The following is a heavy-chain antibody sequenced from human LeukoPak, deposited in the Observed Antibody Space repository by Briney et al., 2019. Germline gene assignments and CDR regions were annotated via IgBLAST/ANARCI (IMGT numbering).Heavy chain of an antibody. V-gene: IGHV3-74*01. J-gene: IGHJ4*02. CDR1: GFMFSRYW. D-gene: IGHD6-13*01. CDR2: IKSDGSST. Sequence: GGSLRLSCAASGFMFSRYWMHWVRQAPGKGPVWVSHIKSDGSSTTYADSVTGRFTISRDNAKSTLYLQMNSLRVEDTAVYYCVRDSSSWYYDYWGQGTLVTVSS. CDR3: VRDSSSWYYDY.